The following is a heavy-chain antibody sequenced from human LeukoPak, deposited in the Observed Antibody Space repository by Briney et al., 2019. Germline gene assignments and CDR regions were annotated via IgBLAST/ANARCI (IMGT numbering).Heavy chain of an antibody. J-gene: IGHJ4*02. Sequence: GESLKISCKGSGYSFTSYWISWVRQMPGKGLEWMGRIDPSDSYTNYSPSFQGHVTISADKSISTAYLQWSSLKASDTAMYYCARRGGPGYSSGWLLDYWGQGTLVTVSS. CDR3: ARRGGPGYSSGWLLDY. D-gene: IGHD6-19*01. V-gene: IGHV5-10-1*01. CDR1: GYSFTSYW. CDR2: IDPSDSYT.